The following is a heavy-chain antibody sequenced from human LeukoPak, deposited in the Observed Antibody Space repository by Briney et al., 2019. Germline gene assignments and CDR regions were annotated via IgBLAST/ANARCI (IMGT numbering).Heavy chain of an antibody. V-gene: IGHV3-23*01. Sequence: GGSLRLSCAASGFTFSNYAMSWVRQAPGKGLEWVSIIGYRGGSIYYANSVQGRFTISRDNSKNTLSLQMNGLRPEDTAVYYCAKSWGYTRPYYNYMDVWGKGTTVTASS. D-gene: IGHD3-16*02. CDR1: GFTFSNYA. CDR2: IGYRGGSI. J-gene: IGHJ6*03. CDR3: AKSWGYTRPYYNYMDV.